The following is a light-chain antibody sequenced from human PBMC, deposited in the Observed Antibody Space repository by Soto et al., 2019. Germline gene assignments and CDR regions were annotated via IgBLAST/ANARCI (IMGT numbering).Light chain of an antibody. CDR3: SSYTSSSSLCV. V-gene: IGLV2-14*01. Sequence: QSVLTKPASVFGSPGQSITISCTGTSIDFGGYNYVSWYQQQPGKSPKFRSFEVCSRPSGVSYRFSGSKSGNTASLTISGLQAEDEADYYCSSYTSSSSLCVFGSGTKVTV. J-gene: IGLJ1*01. CDR1: SIDFGGYNY. CDR2: EVC.